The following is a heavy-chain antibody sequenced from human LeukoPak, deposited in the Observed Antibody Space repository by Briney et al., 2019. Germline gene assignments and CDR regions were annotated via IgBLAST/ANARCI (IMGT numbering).Heavy chain of an antibody. J-gene: IGHJ4*02. CDR3: ARGAPPDS. CDR1: GASFNTGDYY. Sequence: KSSQTLSLTCIVSGASFNTGDYYWNWIRQHPGKGLEWIGYNYNSGSTYYNPSLKSRVTISVDTSKNHFSLRLTSVTAADSAVYYCARGAPPDSWGQGTLVTVSS. V-gene: IGHV4-31*03. CDR2: NYNSGST.